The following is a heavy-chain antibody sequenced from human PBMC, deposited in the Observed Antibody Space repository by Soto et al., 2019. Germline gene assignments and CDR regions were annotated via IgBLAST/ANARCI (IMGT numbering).Heavy chain of an antibody. CDR2: IYYSGST. CDR1: GGSISSYY. V-gene: IGHV4-59*01. J-gene: IGHJ4*02. D-gene: IGHD2-2*01. Sequence: ASETLSLTCTVSGGSISSYYWSWIRQPPGKGLEWIGYIYYSGSTNYNPSLKSRVTISVDTSKNQFSLKLSSVTAADTAMYYCARSCSSTSCYGKYYFDYWGQGTLVTVSS. CDR3: ARSCSSTSCYGKYYFDY.